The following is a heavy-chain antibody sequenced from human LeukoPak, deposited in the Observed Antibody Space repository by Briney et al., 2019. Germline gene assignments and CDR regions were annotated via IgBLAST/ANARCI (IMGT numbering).Heavy chain of an antibody. J-gene: IGHJ4*02. CDR2: IWYDGSNK. CDR3: AKNHGYPYYFDY. V-gene: IGHV3-30*02. CDR1: GFTFSSYG. Sequence: PGGSLRLSCAASGFTFSSYGMHWVRQAPGKGLEWVAVIWYDGSNKYYADSVKGRFTISRDNSKNTLYLQMNSLRAEDTAVYYCAKNHGYPYYFDYWGQGTLVTVSS. D-gene: IGHD5-12*01.